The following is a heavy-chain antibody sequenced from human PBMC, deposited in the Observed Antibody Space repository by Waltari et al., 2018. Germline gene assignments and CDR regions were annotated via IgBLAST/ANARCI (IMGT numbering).Heavy chain of an antibody. V-gene: IGHV4-38-2*02. CDR3: AEEGNTTAGLFDS. D-gene: IGHD6-25*01. CDR1: GHSVNNDFY. CDR2: IYHTGSS. Sequence: QVQLRESGPGLVRSSETLSLTCTVSGHSVNNDFYWAWIRRSPGGGLEWLASIYHTGSSHYNSSLKSRVSISTDMSTKQFFLTLTHLTAADTAVYYCAEEGNTTAGLFDSWGQGTLVTVSS. J-gene: IGHJ4*02.